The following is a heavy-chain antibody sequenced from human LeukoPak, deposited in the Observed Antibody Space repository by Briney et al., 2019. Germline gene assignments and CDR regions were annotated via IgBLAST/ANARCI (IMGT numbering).Heavy chain of an antibody. CDR3: ARHSTRSAYYDILTGSTGAFDI. CDR2: IYYSGST. D-gene: IGHD3-9*01. Sequence: PPETLSLTCTVSGGSISSSSYSWGWIRQPPGKGLEWIGSIYYSGSTYYNPSLKSRVTISVDTSKNQFSLKLSSVTAADTAVYYCARHSTRSAYYDILTGSTGAFDIWGQGTMVTVSS. V-gene: IGHV4-39*01. J-gene: IGHJ3*02. CDR1: GGSISSSSYS.